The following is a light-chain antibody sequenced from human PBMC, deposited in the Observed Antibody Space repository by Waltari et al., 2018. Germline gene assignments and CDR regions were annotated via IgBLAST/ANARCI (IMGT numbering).Light chain of an antibody. J-gene: IGKJ3*01. CDR1: QSVNSN. Sequence: ETVMTQSPATLSVSQGERATLSCRASQSVNSNLAWYQQKPGQAPRLLISGASTRATGIPARFSGSGSGTEFTLTISSLQSEDFAVYYCQQYNNWPFTFGPGTKVDIK. CDR2: GAS. V-gene: IGKV3-15*01. CDR3: QQYNNWPFT.